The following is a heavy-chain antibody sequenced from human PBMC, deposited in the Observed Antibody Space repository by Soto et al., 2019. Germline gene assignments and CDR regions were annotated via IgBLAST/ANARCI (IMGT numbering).Heavy chain of an antibody. CDR1: GGSFSDYY. Sequence: SETLSLTCAVHGGSFSDYYWSWIRQPPGKTLEWIGTIYYHGNTYSNPSLKSRVTISVDTSNNQLSLKLRSVTAADTAVYYCARHDGFSSGWIFDYWGHGTLVTVPQ. D-gene: IGHD6-19*01. J-gene: IGHJ4*01. CDR2: IYYHGNT. CDR3: ARHDGFSSGWIFDY. V-gene: IGHV4-34*01.